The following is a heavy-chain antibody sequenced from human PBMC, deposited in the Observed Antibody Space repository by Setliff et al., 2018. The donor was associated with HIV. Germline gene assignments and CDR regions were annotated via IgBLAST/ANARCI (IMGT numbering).Heavy chain of an antibody. D-gene: IGHD3-22*01. J-gene: IGHJ3*02. V-gene: IGHV4-39*01. CDR1: GGSIVSSSYY. CDR3: ARQPHDFDSSGYYGDAFDI. Sequence: LSLTCTVSGGSIVSSSYYWSWIRQPPGKGLEWIGTMYYRGTTYNNPSLKSRVTFSADTSKNQFSLNLNSVTATDTAVYYCARQPHDFDSSGYYGDAFDIWGQGTMVTVSS. CDR2: MYYRGTT.